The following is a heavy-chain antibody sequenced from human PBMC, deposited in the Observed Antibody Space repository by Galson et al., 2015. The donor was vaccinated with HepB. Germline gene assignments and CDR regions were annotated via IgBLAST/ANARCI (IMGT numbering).Heavy chain of an antibody. J-gene: IGHJ6*03. CDR1: GYTFTSYD. V-gene: IGHV1-8*01. D-gene: IGHD3-3*01. CDR3: ARRVEEWLIYYYYYYMDV. Sequence: SVKVSCKASGYTFTSYDINWVRQATGQGLEWMGWMNPNSGNTGYAQKFQGRVTMTRNTSISTAYMELSSLRSEDTAVYYCARRVEEWLIYYYYYYMDVWGKGTTVTVSS. CDR2: MNPNSGNT.